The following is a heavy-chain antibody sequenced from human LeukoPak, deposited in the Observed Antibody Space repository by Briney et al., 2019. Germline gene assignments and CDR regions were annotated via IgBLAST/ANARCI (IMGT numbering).Heavy chain of an antibody. CDR3: ARHVAPFFQPDY. CDR2: IYPGDSDT. CDR1: GYFFTTYW. J-gene: IGHJ4*02. D-gene: IGHD3-3*02. V-gene: IGHV5-51*01. Sequence: GEALKISWKGSGYFFTTYWIGWVRQMAGEGVGWMGIIYPGDSDTRYSPSFQGQVTISADKSITTAYLQWSSLKASDTAMYYCARHVAPFFQPDYWGQGTLVTVSS.